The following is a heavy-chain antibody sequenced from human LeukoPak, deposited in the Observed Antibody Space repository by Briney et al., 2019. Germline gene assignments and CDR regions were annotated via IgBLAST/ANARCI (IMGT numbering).Heavy chain of an antibody. CDR1: GFTFSSYW. V-gene: IGHV3-7*01. Sequence: GGSLRLSCAASGFTFSSYWMSWVRQAPGKGLEWVANIKQDGSEKYYVDSVKGRFTISRDNAKNSLYLQMNSLRAEDTAVYYCARDIVVVPAAYYYYYMDVWGKGTTVTVSS. J-gene: IGHJ6*03. CDR2: IKQDGSEK. D-gene: IGHD2-2*01. CDR3: ARDIVVVPAAYYYYYMDV.